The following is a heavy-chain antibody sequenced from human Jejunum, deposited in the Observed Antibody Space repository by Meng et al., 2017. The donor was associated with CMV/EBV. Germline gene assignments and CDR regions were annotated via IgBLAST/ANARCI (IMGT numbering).Heavy chain of an antibody. J-gene: IGHJ5*02. CDR2: LNTDGTTI. CDR3: ARDAADSSSPAWFDP. D-gene: IGHD6-13*01. Sequence: SGFTFSSYWMHWVRQAPGKGLVWVSRLNTDGTTISSADSVKGRFTVSRDNSKNTLYLQMNSLRAEDTAVYCCARDAADSSSPAWFDPWGQGTLVTVSS. V-gene: IGHV3-74*01. CDR1: GFTFSSYW.